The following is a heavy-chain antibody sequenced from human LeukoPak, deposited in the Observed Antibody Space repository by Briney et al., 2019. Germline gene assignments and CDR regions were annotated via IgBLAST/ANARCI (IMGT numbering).Heavy chain of an antibody. J-gene: IGHJ3*02. D-gene: IGHD3-10*01. CDR2: IYYSGST. V-gene: IGHV4-59*01. CDR3: ARGRTGGAFDI. Sequence: SETLSLTCTVSGGSISSYYWSWIRQPPGKGLEWIGYIYYSGSTNYNPSLKSRVTISVDTSKNQFSLKLSSVTAADTAMYYCARGRTGGAFDIWGQGTMVTVSS. CDR1: GGSISSYY.